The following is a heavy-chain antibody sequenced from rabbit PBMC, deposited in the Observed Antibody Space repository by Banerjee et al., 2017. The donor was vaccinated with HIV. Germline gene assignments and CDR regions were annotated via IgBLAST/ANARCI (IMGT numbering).Heavy chain of an antibody. D-gene: IGHD4-2*01. Sequence: QSLEESGGDLVKPGASLTLTCTASGFSFSSSYYMCWVRQAPGKGLEWMGCIYTGGGSTYYATWAKGRFTISKTSSTTVTLQMTSLTAADTATYFCARAYAGDPNYGCVYYFNLWGQGTLGHRL. CDR1: GFSFSSSYY. V-gene: IGHV1S40*01. CDR3: ARAYAGDPNYGCVYYFNL. CDR2: IYTGGGST. J-gene: IGHJ4*01.